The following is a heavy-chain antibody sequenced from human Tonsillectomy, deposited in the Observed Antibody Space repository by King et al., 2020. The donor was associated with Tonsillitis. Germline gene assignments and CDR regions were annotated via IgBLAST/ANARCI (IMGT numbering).Heavy chain of an antibody. CDR2: IKEDGSEK. CDR3: ARDVRYDYVWRSYPNWFDP. V-gene: IGHV3-7*03. CDR1: GFTFSNYW. D-gene: IGHD3-16*01. J-gene: IGHJ5*02. Sequence: VQLVESGGGLVQPGGSLRLSCAASGFTFSNYWMSWVRQAPGKGLEWVANIKEDGSEKYVDSVKGRFTISRDNAKNSLYLQMNSLRAEDTAVYYCARDVRYDYVWRSYPNWFDPWGQGTLVTVSS.